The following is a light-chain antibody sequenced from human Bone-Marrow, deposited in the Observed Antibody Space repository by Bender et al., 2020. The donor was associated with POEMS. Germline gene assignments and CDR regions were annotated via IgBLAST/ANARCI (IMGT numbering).Light chain of an antibody. CDR3: CSYAGIRTYV. Sequence: QSALTQPASVSGSPGQSITISCTGTSDDVGNFNLVSWHQQHPGKAPKLIIYEGIKRPSGVSDRFCGSKSDNAASLTISGLQAEDEADYCCCSYAGIRTYVFGGGTKVTVL. CDR2: EGI. V-gene: IGLV2-23*01. CDR1: SDDVGNFNL. J-gene: IGLJ1*01.